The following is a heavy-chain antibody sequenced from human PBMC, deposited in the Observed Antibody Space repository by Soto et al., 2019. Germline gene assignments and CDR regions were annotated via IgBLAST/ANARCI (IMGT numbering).Heavy chain of an antibody. CDR2: IYYSGST. D-gene: IGHD5-12*01. CDR1: GGSISSYY. Sequence: SETLSLTCTVSGGSISSYYWSWIRQPPGKGLEWIGYIYYSGSTNYNPSLKSRVTISVDTSKNQFSLKLSSVTAADTAVYYCARHEGSGYDYATLGYWGQGTLVTVSS. V-gene: IGHV4-59*08. J-gene: IGHJ4*02. CDR3: ARHEGSGYDYATLGY.